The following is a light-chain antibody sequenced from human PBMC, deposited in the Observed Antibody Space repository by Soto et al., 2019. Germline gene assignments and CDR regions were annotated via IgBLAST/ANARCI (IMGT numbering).Light chain of an antibody. J-gene: IGKJ1*01. CDR3: QQYNNWPRT. V-gene: IGKV1-5*03. Sequence: DIQMTQSPSTLSASVGHRVTITCRARQSISRWLAWYQQKPGKAPKLLIYKASSLESGVPSRFSGSGSGTEFTLTISSLQSEDFAVYYCQQYNNWPRTFGQGTKVDIK. CDR2: KAS. CDR1: QSISRW.